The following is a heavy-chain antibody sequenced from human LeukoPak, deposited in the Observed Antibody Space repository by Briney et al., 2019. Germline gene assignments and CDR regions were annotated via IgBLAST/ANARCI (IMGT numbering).Heavy chain of an antibody. J-gene: IGHJ6*02. Sequence: GGSLRLSCAASGFIFSNYGMNWVRQAPGKGLGWVAAISASGSATSYADSVRGRFTISRDNSKSTTYLQMNSLRAEDTAIYYCARGSGSSVDFYGLDVWGQGTTVSVSS. D-gene: IGHD1-26*01. CDR3: ARGSGSSVDFYGLDV. CDR2: ISASGSAT. CDR1: GFIFSNYG. V-gene: IGHV3-23*01.